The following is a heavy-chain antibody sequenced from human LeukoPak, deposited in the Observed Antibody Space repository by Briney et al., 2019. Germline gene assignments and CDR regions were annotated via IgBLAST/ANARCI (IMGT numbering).Heavy chain of an antibody. D-gene: IGHD2-2*01. J-gene: IGHJ4*02. Sequence: SETLSLTCTVSGGSISSSSYYWGWIRQPPGKGLEWIGEINHSGSTHYNPSLKSRVTISVDTSKNQFSLKLSSVTAADTAVYYCARGGGDIVVVPAAMYFDYWGQGTLVTVSS. CDR1: GGSISSSSYY. CDR3: ARGGGDIVVVPAAMYFDY. V-gene: IGHV4-39*07. CDR2: INHSGST.